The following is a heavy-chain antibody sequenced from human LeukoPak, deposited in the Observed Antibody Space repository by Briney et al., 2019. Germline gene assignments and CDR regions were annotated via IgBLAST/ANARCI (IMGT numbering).Heavy chain of an antibody. D-gene: IGHD6-6*01. Sequence: GGSLRRSCAASGFTFDDYGMSWVRQAPGKGLEWVSGINWNGGSTGYADSVKGRFTISRDNAKNSLYLQMNSLRAEDTALYYCARGGDGSSSQDYWGQGTLVTVSS. CDR2: INWNGGST. J-gene: IGHJ4*02. CDR1: GFTFDDYG. V-gene: IGHV3-20*04. CDR3: ARGGDGSSSQDY.